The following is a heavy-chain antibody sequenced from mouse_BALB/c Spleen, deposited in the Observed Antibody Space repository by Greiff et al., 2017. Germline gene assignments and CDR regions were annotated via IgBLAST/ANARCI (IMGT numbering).Heavy chain of an antibody. D-gene: IGHD2-1*01. CDR3: TRRYYGNYHYYAMDY. J-gene: IGHJ4*01. Sequence: VQLQQSGAELVKPGASVKLSCKASGYTFTSYYMYWVKQRPGQGLEWIGEINPSNGGTNFNEKFKSKATLTVDKSSSTAYMQLSSLTSEDSAVYYCTRRYYGNYHYYAMDYWGQGTSVTVSS. CDR1: GYTFTSYY. CDR2: INPSNGGT. V-gene: IGHV1S81*02.